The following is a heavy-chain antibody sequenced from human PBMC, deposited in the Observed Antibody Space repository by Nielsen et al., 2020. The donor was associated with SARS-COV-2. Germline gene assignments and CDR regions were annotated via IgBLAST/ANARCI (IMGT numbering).Heavy chain of an antibody. CDR1: GFTFDDYA. CDR3: ARDHRGDYGDFDY. J-gene: IGHJ4*02. CDR2: ISWNSGSI. V-gene: IGHV3-9*01. D-gene: IGHD4-17*01. Sequence: GGSLRLSCAASGFTFDDYAMHWVRQAPGKGLEWVSGISWNSGSIGYADSVKGRFTISRDNSKNTLYLQMNSLRAEDTAVYYCARDHRGDYGDFDYWGQGTLVTVSS.